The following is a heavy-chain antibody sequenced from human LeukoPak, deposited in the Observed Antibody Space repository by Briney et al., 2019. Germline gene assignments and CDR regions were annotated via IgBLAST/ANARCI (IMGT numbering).Heavy chain of an antibody. D-gene: IGHD1-7*01. CDR3: TRDHEERGPYLDL. CDR2: VFHTGGT. J-gene: IGHJ4*02. V-gene: IGHV4-31*02. Sequence: SETLSLTCTVSGDPISRGAYYWSWVRQHPGKGPEWVGYVFHTGGTHYHPSLRSRIAISVDTSKNQFSLRLSSVTAADTAVYYCTRDHEERGPYLDLWGQGSQVTVSS. CDR1: GDPISRGAYY.